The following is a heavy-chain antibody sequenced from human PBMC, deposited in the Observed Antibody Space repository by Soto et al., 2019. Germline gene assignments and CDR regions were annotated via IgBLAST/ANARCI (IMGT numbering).Heavy chain of an antibody. CDR3: ARDLTGLYYDILTGYSDY. Sequence: QVQLVQSGAEVKKPGASVKVSCKASGYTFTSYAMHWVRQAPGQRLEWMEWINAGNGNTKYSQKFQGRVTITKDTSASTAYMELSSLRSEDTAVYYCARDLTGLYYDILTGYSDYWGQGTLVTVSS. V-gene: IGHV1-3*01. CDR2: INAGNGNT. D-gene: IGHD3-9*01. CDR1: GYTFTSYA. J-gene: IGHJ4*02.